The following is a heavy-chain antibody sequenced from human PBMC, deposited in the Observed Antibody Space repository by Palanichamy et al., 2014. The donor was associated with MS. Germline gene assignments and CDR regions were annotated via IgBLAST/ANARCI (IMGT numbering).Heavy chain of an antibody. Sequence: ESGGGLVXPGGSLRLSCAVSGFTFNKYSMAWVRQTPGKGLEWVSSISSGSKYLEYEDSVKGRFTVARDNAQNSVSLQMDTLTVDDAAIYFCARDGAGARRPTFFDYWGQGSLVIVSS. CDR3: ARDGAGARRPTFFDY. D-gene: IGHD2/OR15-2a*01. CDR1: GFTFNKYS. V-gene: IGHV3-21*04. CDR2: ISSGSKYL. J-gene: IGHJ4*02.